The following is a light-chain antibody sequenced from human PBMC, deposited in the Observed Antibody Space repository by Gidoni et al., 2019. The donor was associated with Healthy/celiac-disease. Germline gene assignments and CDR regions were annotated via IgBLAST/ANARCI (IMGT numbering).Light chain of an antibody. CDR2: EVS. CDR3: SSYAGRNNVV. V-gene: IGLV2-8*01. CDR1: SSDVGGYNY. Sequence: QSALTQPPSASGSPGQSVTISCTGTSSDVGGYNYVSWYQQHPGKAPKLMIYEVSKRPSGVPDRFSGSKSGNKASLTVSGLQAEDEADYYCSSYAGRNNVVFGGGTKL. J-gene: IGLJ2*01.